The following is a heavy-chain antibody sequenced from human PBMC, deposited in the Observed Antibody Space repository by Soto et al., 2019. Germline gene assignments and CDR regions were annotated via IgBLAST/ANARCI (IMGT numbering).Heavy chain of an antibody. Sequence: QVQLVQSGAEVKTPGSSLKVSCKVSGSRFSNYVISWVRQAPGHGLEWLGRIIPIFNSTKYAQSFQGRVLITADKSTSTASLELSSLRSDDTAVYYCAREGRGKKAGYNGLVSLGYWGQGTLVTVSS. CDR3: AREGRGKKAGYNGLVSLGY. J-gene: IGHJ4*02. CDR2: IIPIFNST. D-gene: IGHD2-2*02. V-gene: IGHV1-69*06. CDR1: GSRFSNYV.